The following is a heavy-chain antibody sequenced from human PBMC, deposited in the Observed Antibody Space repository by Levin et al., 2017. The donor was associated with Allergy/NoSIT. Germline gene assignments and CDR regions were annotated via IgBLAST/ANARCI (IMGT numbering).Heavy chain of an antibody. CDR3: ARVVSGGGYTKIDY. Sequence: PSETLSLTCTVSGGSISSYYWSWIRQPPGKGLEWIGYIYYSGSTNYYPSLKSRVTISVDTSKNQFSLKLSSVTAADTAVYYCARVVSGGGYTKIDYWGQGTLVTVSS. CDR2: IYYSGST. D-gene: IGHD5-18*01. J-gene: IGHJ4*02. V-gene: IGHV4-59*01. CDR1: GGSISSYY.